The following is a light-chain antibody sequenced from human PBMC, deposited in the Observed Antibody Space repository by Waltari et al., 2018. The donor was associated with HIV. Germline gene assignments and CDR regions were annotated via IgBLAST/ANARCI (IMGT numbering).Light chain of an antibody. Sequence: QSALTQPASVSGSPGQSITISCTGTSSDVGNYNYVSWFHQPPDKAPTLILFDVKKAPSGVSSRFSGSESAKTASLTISGLQPEDEGDYFCTSYTSSDTWVFGGGTKVTVL. V-gene: IGLV2-14*03. CDR2: DVK. CDR3: TSYTSSDTWV. J-gene: IGLJ3*02. CDR1: SSDVGNYNY.